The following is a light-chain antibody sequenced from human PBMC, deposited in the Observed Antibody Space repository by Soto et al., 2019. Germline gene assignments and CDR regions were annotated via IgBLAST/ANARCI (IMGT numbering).Light chain of an antibody. CDR2: DAS. CDR1: QSISSW. V-gene: IGKV1-5*01. CDR3: QQRADWPIT. Sequence: DIQMTQSPSTLSASVGDRVTITCRASQSISSWLAWYQQKPGKAPKLLIYDASSRPTGIPDRFSGSGSGTDFTLTISGLEPDDFAVYYCQQRADWPITFGQGTRLEIK. J-gene: IGKJ5*01.